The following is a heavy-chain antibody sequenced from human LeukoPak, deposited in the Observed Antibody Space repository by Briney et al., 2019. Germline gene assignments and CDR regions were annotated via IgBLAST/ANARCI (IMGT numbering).Heavy chain of an antibody. CDR3: ATGQGYYYGSGSYYTAFDY. CDR2: ISGVGGST. CDR1: GFTFDDYA. Sequence: GGSLRLSCAASGFTFDDYAMHWVRQAPGKGLEWVSLISGVGGSTYYADSVKGRFTISRDNSKNSLYLQMNSLRTEDTALYYCATGQGYYYGSGSYYTAFDYWGQGTLVTVSS. D-gene: IGHD3-10*01. V-gene: IGHV3-43*02. J-gene: IGHJ4*02.